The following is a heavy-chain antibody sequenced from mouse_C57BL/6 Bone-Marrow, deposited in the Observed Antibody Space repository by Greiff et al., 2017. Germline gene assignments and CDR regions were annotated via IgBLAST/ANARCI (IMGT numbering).Heavy chain of an antibody. CDR3: ARDYCGSSGGFAY. CDR1: GYTFTSYW. J-gene: IGHJ3*01. D-gene: IGHD1-1*01. CDR2: IHPNSGST. V-gene: IGHV1-64*01. Sequence: VQLQQPGAELVKPGASVKLSCKASGYTFTSYWMHWVKQRPGQGLEWIGMIHPNSGSTNYNEKFKSKATLTVDKSSSTAYMQLSSLTSEDSAVYYWARDYCGSSGGFAYWGQGTLVTVSA.